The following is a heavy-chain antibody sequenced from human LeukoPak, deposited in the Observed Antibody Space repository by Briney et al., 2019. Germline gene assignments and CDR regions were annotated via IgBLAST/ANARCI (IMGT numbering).Heavy chain of an antibody. Sequence: GGSLRLSCAASGFTFCGYWMHWVRQSPGKGRVWVSRISSDGSSETYADSVKGRFTIYRDNAQPSLYLQMNGLRAEDTAFYYCARGGLAVVGPGAANFQHWGQGTLVTVSS. V-gene: IGHV3-74*01. CDR3: ARGGLAVVGPGAANFQH. D-gene: IGHD2-21*01. J-gene: IGHJ1*01. CDR1: GFTFCGYW. CDR2: ISSDGSSE.